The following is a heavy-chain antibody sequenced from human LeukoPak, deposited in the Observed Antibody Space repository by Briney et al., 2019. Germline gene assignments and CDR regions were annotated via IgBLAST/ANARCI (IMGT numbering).Heavy chain of an antibody. J-gene: IGHJ4*02. CDR1: GFTFSGSA. CDR2: IRSKVNSYAT. D-gene: IGHD1-26*01. Sequence: GGSLKLSCAASGFTFSGSAMHWVRQASGKGLEWVGRIRSKVNSYATAYAASVKGRFTISRDDSKNTAYLQMNSLKTEDTAVYYCTTDLSGSYYSDYWGQGTLVTVSS. V-gene: IGHV3-73*01. CDR3: TTDLSGSYYSDY.